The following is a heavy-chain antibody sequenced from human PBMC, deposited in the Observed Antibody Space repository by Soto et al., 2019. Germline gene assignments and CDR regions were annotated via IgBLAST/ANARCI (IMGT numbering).Heavy chain of an antibody. CDR1: GGSFSGYY. D-gene: IGHD4-17*01. V-gene: IGHV4-34*01. J-gene: IGHJ4*02. CDR3: ARGPEYGEFVRYPILPGFDY. CDR2: INHSGST. Sequence: QVQLQQWGAGLLKPSETLSLTCAVYGGSFSGYYWSWIRQPPGKGLEWIGEINHSGSTNYNPSLKRRVTISISQVKNQFSPELSSGTAADPAVYYCARGPEYGEFVRYPILPGFDYWGQGTLVTVSP.